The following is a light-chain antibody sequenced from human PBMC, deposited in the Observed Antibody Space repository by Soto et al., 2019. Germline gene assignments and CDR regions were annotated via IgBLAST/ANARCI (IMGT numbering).Light chain of an antibody. V-gene: IGKV1-17*01. CDR2: AAS. CDR3: LQHHTYPRT. Sequence: DIQMTQSPSSLSASVGDRVTITCRASQDIISNLGWFQQKPGKAPKRLIYAASSLQSGVPSRFSGSGSGTEFTLTTSSLQPEAFATYYCLQHHTYPRTFGPGTKVDIK. J-gene: IGKJ3*01. CDR1: QDIISN.